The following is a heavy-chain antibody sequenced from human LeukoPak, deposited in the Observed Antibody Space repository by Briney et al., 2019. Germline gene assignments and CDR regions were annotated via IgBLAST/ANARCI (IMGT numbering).Heavy chain of an antibody. CDR1: GYTFTSYG. D-gene: IGHD6-13*01. J-gene: IGHJ6*03. CDR3: ARDGIGSSSWYLYYYYYYMDV. V-gene: IGHV1-18*01. CDR2: ISAYNGNT. Sequence: ASVKVSCKASGYTFTSYGISWVRQAPGQGLEWMGWISAYNGNTNYAQKLQGRVTMTTDTSTSTAYMELRSLRSDDTAVYYCARDGIGSSSWYLYYYYYYMDVWGKGTTVTVSS.